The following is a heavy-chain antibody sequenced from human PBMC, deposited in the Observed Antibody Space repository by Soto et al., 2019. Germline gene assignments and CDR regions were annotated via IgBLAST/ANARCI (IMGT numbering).Heavy chain of an antibody. Sequence: GGSLTLSCAASGFTFSDYYMSWIRQAPGKGLEWVSYISSSGSTIYYADSVKGRFTISRDNAKNSLYLQMNSLRAEDTAVYYCARALLPHDAFDIWGQGTMVTVSS. CDR3: ARALLPHDAFDI. V-gene: IGHV3-11*01. CDR1: GFTFSDYY. CDR2: ISSSGSTI. J-gene: IGHJ3*02.